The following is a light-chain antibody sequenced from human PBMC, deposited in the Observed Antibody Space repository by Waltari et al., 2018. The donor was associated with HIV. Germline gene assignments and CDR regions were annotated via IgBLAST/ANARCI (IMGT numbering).Light chain of an antibody. Sequence: QSALTQPASVSGSPEQSITISCPGAGSDVGDYKYVSWYQQYPGKAPKLIIYAVNKRPSVVSNRFAGSKSGNTACLTISGLQAEDEADYYCCSYAGSSTFGFYVFGTGTKVTVL. V-gene: IGLV2-23*02. CDR3: CSYAGSSTFGFYV. CDR1: GSDVGDYKY. J-gene: IGLJ1*01. CDR2: AVN.